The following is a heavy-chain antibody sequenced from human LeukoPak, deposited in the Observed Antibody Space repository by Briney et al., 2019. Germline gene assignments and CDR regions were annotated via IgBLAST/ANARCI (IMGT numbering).Heavy chain of an antibody. Sequence: ASVKVSCKASGCTFTTYYMHWVRQAPGQGLEWMGIINPSGGSTTYAQKFQGRVTVTRDTSTSTVYMELSSLRSEDTAMYYCARARYGGNQIDYWGQGTLVTVSS. CDR2: INPSGGST. D-gene: IGHD4/OR15-4a*01. J-gene: IGHJ4*02. CDR1: GCTFTTYY. V-gene: IGHV1-46*01. CDR3: ARARYGGNQIDY.